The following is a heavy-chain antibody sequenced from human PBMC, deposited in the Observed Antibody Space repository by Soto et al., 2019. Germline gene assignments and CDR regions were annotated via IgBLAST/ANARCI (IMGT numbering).Heavy chain of an antibody. J-gene: IGHJ4*02. D-gene: IGHD4-17*01. CDR1: GFTFSSYW. Sequence: GGSLRLSCAASGFTFSSYWMHWVRQAPGKGLVWVSRINSDGSSTSYADSVKGRFTISRDNAKNTLYLQMNSLRAEDTAVYYCARVDYGVIPYYFDYWGQGTLVTVP. CDR2: INSDGSST. V-gene: IGHV3-74*01. CDR3: ARVDYGVIPYYFDY.